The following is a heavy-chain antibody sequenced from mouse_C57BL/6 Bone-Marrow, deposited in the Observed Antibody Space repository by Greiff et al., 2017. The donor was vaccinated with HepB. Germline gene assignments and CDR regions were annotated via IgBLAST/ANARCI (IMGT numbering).Heavy chain of an antibody. V-gene: IGHV5-15*01. CDR1: GFTFSDYG. D-gene: IGHD1-1*01. J-gene: IGHJ3*01. Sequence: EVKVVESGGGLVQPGESLKLSCAASGFTFSDYGMAWVRQAPRKGPEWVAFISNLAYSIYYADTVTGRFTISRENAKNTLYLEMSSLRSEDTAMYYCAGGGIYYGLAYWGQGTLVTVSA. CDR3: AGGGIYYGLAY. CDR2: ISNLAYSI.